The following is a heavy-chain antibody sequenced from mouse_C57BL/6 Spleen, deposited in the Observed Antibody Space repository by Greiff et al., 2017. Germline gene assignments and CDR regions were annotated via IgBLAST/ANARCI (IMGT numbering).Heavy chain of an antibody. CDR2: IYPGSGGT. CDR3: AREGGLGRWFAY. Sequence: VQLQQPGAELVKPGASVKMSCKASGYTFTSYWITWVKQRPGQGLEWIGDIYPGSGGTNYNEKFKSKATLTVDTSSSTAYMQLSSLTSEDSAVYYCAREGGLGRWFAYWGQGTLVTVSA. D-gene: IGHD4-1*01. V-gene: IGHV1-55*01. CDR1: GYTFTSYW. J-gene: IGHJ3*01.